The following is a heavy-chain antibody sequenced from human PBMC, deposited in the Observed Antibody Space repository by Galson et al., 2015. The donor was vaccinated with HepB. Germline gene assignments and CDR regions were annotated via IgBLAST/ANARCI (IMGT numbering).Heavy chain of an antibody. Sequence: SLRLSCAASGFTFSSYGMHWVRQAPGKGLEWVAVISYDGSNKYYADSVKGRFTISRDNSKNTLYLQMNSLRAEDTAVYYCAKDQEYYYDSSGYYYGGSHDYWGQGTLVTVSS. J-gene: IGHJ4*02. D-gene: IGHD3-22*01. CDR3: AKDQEYYYDSSGYYYGGSHDY. V-gene: IGHV3-30*18. CDR2: ISYDGSNK. CDR1: GFTFSSYG.